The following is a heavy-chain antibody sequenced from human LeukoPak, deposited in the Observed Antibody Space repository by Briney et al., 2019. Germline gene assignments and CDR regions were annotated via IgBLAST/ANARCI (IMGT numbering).Heavy chain of an antibody. Sequence: GGSLRLSCAASGFTFSNAWMSWVRQAPGKGLEWVANIKQDGSEKYYVDSVKGRFTISRDTAKNSLYLQMNSLRAEDTAVYYCARESRGYDILTGKYHRGYYSYYMDVWGKGTTVTVSS. D-gene: IGHD3-9*01. CDR2: IKQDGSEK. J-gene: IGHJ6*03. CDR3: ARESRGYDILTGKYHRGYYSYYMDV. V-gene: IGHV3-7*01. CDR1: GFTFSNAW.